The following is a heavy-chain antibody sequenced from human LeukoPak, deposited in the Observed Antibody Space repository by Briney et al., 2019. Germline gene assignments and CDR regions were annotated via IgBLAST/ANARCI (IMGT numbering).Heavy chain of an antibody. J-gene: IGHJ3*02. Sequence: GGSLRLSCAASGFTFSSYGMHWVRQAPGKGLEWVAFIRYDGSNKYYADSVKGRFTISRDNSKNTLYLQMNSLKTEDTAVYYCTTDYYDSSGYDAFDIWGQGTMVTVSS. V-gene: IGHV3-30*02. CDR3: TTDYYDSSGYDAFDI. D-gene: IGHD3-22*01. CDR1: GFTFSSYG. CDR2: IRYDGSNK.